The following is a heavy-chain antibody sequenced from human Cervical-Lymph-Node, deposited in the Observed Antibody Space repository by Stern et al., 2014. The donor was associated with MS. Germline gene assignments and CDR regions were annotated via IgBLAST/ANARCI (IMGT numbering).Heavy chain of an antibody. CDR1: GGSISSYY. D-gene: IGHD6-6*01. V-gene: IGHV4-59*08. Sequence: QVQLQESGPGLVKPSETLSLTCTVSGGSISSYYWSWIRQPPGKGLEWIGYISYSGSTNYIPSLTSRVTISVGPSKNQFSLQLSSVTAADTAVYYCTMAVSSSSGLFDYWGQGTLVTVSS. J-gene: IGHJ4*02. CDR3: TMAVSSSSGLFDY. CDR2: ISYSGST.